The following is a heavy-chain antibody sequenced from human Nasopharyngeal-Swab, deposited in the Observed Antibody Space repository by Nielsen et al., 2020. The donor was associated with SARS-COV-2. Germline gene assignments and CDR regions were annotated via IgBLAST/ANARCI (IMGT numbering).Heavy chain of an antibody. Sequence: ASVKVSCKASGYTFTGYYMHWVRQAPGQGLEWMGWINPNSGGTNYAQKFQGWVTMTRDTSISTAYMELSRLRSDDTAVYYCARGPVVVPAAIPEGGYYYYYMDVWCKGTTVTVSS. CDR3: ARGPVVVPAAIPEGGYYYYYMDV. J-gene: IGHJ6*03. V-gene: IGHV1-2*04. CDR2: INPNSGGT. D-gene: IGHD2-2*02. CDR1: GYTFTGYY.